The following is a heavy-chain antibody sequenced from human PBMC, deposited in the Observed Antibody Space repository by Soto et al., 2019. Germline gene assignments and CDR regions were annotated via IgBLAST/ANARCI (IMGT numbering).Heavy chain of an antibody. Sequence: QVQLQESGPGLVKPSQTLSLTCTVSGGSISSGGYSWSWIRQRPGKGLEWVGHNYYTGSTFYNPSLKSRLTLSVDTSKNQFSLMLNFVTAADTAVYYCARDCSNYRIYYYYGMDVWGQGTTVTVSS. CDR3: ARDCSNYRIYYYYGMDV. J-gene: IGHJ6*01. CDR2: NYYTGST. CDR1: GGSISSGGYS. V-gene: IGHV4-31*03. D-gene: IGHD4-4*01.